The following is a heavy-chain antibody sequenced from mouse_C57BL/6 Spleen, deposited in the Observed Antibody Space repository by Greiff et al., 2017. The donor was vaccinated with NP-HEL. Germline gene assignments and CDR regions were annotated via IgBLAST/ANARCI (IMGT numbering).Heavy chain of an antibody. J-gene: IGHJ2*01. CDR3: ARRDYDGSLDY. V-gene: IGHV1-54*01. CDR2: INPGSGGT. Sequence: VQLQQSGAELVRPGTSVKVSCKASGYAFTNYLIAWVKQRPGQGLEWIGVINPGSGGTNYNEKFKGKATLTADKSSSTAYMQLSSLTSEDSAVYFCARRDYDGSLDYWGQGTTLTVSS. CDR1: GYAFTNYL. D-gene: IGHD2-4*01.